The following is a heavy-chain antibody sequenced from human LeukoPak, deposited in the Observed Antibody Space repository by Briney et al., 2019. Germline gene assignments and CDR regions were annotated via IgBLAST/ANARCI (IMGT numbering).Heavy chain of an antibody. CDR3: ARGEVFRGDTVAPDY. J-gene: IGHJ4*02. CDR1: GYTFTSYG. Sequence: ASVKVSCKASGYTFTSYGISWVRQAPGQGLEWMGWISAYNGNTNYAQKLQGRVTMTTDTSTSTAYMELRSLRSDDTAVYYCARGEVFRGDTVAPDYWGQGTLVTVSS. V-gene: IGHV1-18*01. CDR2: ISAYNGNT. D-gene: IGHD3-10*01.